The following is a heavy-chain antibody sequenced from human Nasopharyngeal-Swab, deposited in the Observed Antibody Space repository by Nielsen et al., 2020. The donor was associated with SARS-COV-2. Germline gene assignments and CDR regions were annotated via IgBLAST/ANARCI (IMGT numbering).Heavy chain of an antibody. CDR3: ARPGTGIAAADY. D-gene: IGHD6-13*01. J-gene: IGHJ4*02. Sequence: VRQAPGKGLEWIGEIHHSGSTYYNPSLKSRITMSVDTSKNQFYLKLSSVTAADTAVYYCARPGTGIAAADYWGQGTLVTVSS. CDR2: IHHSGST. V-gene: IGHV4-55*01.